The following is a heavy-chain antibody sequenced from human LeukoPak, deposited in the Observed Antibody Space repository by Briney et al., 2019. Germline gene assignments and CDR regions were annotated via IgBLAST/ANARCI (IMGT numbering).Heavy chain of an antibody. Sequence: ALVKVSCKASGYTFTGYYMHWVRQAPGQGLEWMGRINPNSGGTNYAQKFQGRVTMTRDTSISTAYMELSRLRSDDTAVYYCARLSGSYYAFDIWGQGTMVTVSS. V-gene: IGHV1-2*06. D-gene: IGHD1-26*01. CDR2: INPNSGGT. J-gene: IGHJ3*02. CDR3: ARLSGSYYAFDI. CDR1: GYTFTGYY.